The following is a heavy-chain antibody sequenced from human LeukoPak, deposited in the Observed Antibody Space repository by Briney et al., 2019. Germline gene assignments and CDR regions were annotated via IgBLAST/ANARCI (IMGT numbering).Heavy chain of an antibody. CDR1: GFTFSSYG. D-gene: IGHD3-16*02. Sequence: GGSLRLSCAASGFTFSSYGMSWVRQAPGKGLEWVSAISGSGGSTYYADSVKGRFTISRDNSKNTLYLQMNSLRAEDTAVYYCASLADDYVWGSYRPFDYWGQGTLVTVSS. CDR3: ASLADDYVWGSYRPFDY. V-gene: IGHV3-23*01. CDR2: ISGSGGST. J-gene: IGHJ4*02.